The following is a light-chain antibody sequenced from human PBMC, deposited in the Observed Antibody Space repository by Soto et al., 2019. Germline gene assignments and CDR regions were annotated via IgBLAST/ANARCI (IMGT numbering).Light chain of an antibody. CDR3: QTWASGIRV. Sequence: QAVVTQSPSASASLGASVKLTCTLTTAHSSYLIAWHQQQPEKGPRYLMKVNSDGSHIKGDGIPDRFSGSSSGAERYLTISSLQSEDEADYYCQTWASGIRVFGGGTKLTVL. CDR2: VNSDGSH. CDR1: TAHSSYL. J-gene: IGLJ3*02. V-gene: IGLV4-69*01.